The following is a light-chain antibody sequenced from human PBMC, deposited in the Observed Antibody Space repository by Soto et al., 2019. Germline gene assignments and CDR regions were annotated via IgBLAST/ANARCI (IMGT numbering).Light chain of an antibody. CDR1: SSNIGSNY. CDR3: AAWDDSPVV. CDR2: RNI. V-gene: IGLV1-47*01. Sequence: QSVLTQPPSASGTPGQRVTISCSGSSSNIGSNYVYWYQQLPGTAPKLLSYRNIQRPSGVPDRFSGSKSGTSASLAISGLRSEDEADYYCAAWDDSPVVFGGGTKLTVL. J-gene: IGLJ2*01.